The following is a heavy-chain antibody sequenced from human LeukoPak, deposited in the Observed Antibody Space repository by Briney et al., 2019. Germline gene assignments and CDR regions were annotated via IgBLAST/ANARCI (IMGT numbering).Heavy chain of an antibody. CDR2: IYHSGST. Sequence: SETLSLTCTVSGYSISSGYYWGWIRQPPGKGLEWIGSIYHSGSTYYNPSLKSRVTISVDTSKNQFSLKLSSVTAADTAVYYCARGFRGYSGYDYYYYYYMDVWGKGTTVTVSS. V-gene: IGHV4-38-2*02. CDR1: GYSISSGYY. D-gene: IGHD5-12*01. CDR3: ARGFRGYSGYDYYYYYYMDV. J-gene: IGHJ6*03.